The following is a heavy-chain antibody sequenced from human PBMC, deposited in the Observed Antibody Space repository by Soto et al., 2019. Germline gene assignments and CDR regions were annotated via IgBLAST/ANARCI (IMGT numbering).Heavy chain of an antibody. CDR1: GDFISYYS. J-gene: IGHJ3*02. Sequence: ETLSLTCTVSGDFISYYSWAWVRQAPGKGLEWVSSISSSSSYIYYADSVKGRFTISRDNAKNSLYLQMNSLRAEDTAVYYCARLNWNHWFDIWGQGTMVTVSS. V-gene: IGHV3-21*01. CDR3: ARLNWNHWFDI. CDR2: ISSSSSYI. D-gene: IGHD1-1*01.